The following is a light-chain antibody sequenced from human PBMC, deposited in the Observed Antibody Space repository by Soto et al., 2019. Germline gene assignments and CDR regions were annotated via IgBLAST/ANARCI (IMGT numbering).Light chain of an antibody. J-gene: IGLJ1*01. CDR1: SSDVGAYNF. V-gene: IGLV2-14*01. CDR2: EVT. Sequence: QSALPQPASVSGSPGQSITISCTGTSSDVGAYNFVSWYQLHPGEAPKLIIYEVTNRPSGVSERLSGSKSGNTASLTISGLQSEDETDYYCSSYTSLSTVVFGTGTKVTVL. CDR3: SSYTSLSTVV.